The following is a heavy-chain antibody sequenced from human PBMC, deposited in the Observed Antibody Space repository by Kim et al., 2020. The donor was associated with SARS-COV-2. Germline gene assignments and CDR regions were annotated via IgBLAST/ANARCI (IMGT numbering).Heavy chain of an antibody. CDR1: GFTFSNYW. J-gene: IGHJ4*02. Sequence: GGSLRLSCAGSGFTFSNYWMTWVRQAPGKGLEWVANIKRDGSEKNYVDSVKGRFTISRDNAKNSLYLQMDSLRAEDTAVYYCARALGPNYWGQGTQVIVSS. CDR2: IKRDGSEK. V-gene: IGHV3-7*01. D-gene: IGHD2-8*01. CDR3: ARALGPNY.